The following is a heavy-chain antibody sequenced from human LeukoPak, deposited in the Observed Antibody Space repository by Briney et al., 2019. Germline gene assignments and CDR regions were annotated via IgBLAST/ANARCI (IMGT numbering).Heavy chain of an antibody. J-gene: IGHJ6*03. CDR2: ISGSGGST. V-gene: IGHV3-23*01. D-gene: IGHD6-19*01. CDR1: RFTFSSYG. Sequence: GGTLRLSCAASRFTFSSYGMNWVRQAPGKGLEWVSAISGSGGSTYYADSVKGRFTISRDNSKNTLYLQMNSLRAEDTAVYYCAKDAGDSSGWGSYYYYYMDVWGKGTTVTVSS. CDR3: AKDAGDSSGWGSYYYYYMDV.